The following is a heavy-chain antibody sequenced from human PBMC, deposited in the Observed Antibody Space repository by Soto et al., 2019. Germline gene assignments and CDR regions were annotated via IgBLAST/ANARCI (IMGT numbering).Heavy chain of an antibody. CDR3: TTGLVRGRGAFDI. Sequence: EVQLVESGGGLVKPGGSLRLSCAASGFTLSNAWMSWVRQAPGKGLEWVGRIKSKTDGGTTDYAAPVKGRFTISRDDSKTTLYLQMNSLKTEDTAVYYCTTGLVRGRGAFDIWGQGTMVTVSS. D-gene: IGHD3-10*01. CDR2: IKSKTDGGTT. J-gene: IGHJ3*02. V-gene: IGHV3-15*01. CDR1: GFTLSNAW.